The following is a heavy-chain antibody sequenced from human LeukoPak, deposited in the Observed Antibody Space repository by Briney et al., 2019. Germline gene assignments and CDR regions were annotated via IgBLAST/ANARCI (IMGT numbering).Heavy chain of an antibody. CDR1: GFTVSSNY. CDR3: QSADGGYGSWYPTGMDV. V-gene: IGHV3-53*01. D-gene: IGHD6-13*01. CDR2: IYSGGST. Sequence: PGGSLRLSCAASGFTVSSNYMSWVRQAPGKGLEWVSVIYSGGSTYYADSVKGRFTISRDNSKNTLYLQMNSLRAEDTAVYYCQSADGGYGSWYPTGMDVWGQGTTVTVSS. J-gene: IGHJ6*02.